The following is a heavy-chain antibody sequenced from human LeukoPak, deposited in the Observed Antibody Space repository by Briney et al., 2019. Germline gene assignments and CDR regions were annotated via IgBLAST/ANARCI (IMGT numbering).Heavy chain of an antibody. D-gene: IGHD4-23*01. CDR3: ARRAGGYSHPYDY. CDR2: ISSSGSTI. V-gene: IGHV3-48*01. CDR1: GFTFSSYA. J-gene: IGHJ4*02. Sequence: GGSLRLSCAASGFTFSSYAMNWVRQAPGKGLEWVSYISSSGSTIYYTDSVKGRFTISRDNSKNTLYLQMNSLRAEDTAVYYCARRAGGYSHPYDYWGQGTLVTVSS.